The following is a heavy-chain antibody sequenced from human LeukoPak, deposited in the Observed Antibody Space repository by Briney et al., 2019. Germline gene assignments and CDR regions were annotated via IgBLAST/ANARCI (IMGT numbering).Heavy chain of an antibody. D-gene: IGHD1-1*01. Sequence: SETLSLTCAVYVGSFSNYYWNWIRHPPGKGLEWSGEINHRGSTNYNPSLKSRGSISVDTSKNQVSLNLTSVTAADTAVYYCARGGWWDNWNRLDPWGQGTLVTVSS. CDR2: INHRGST. CDR1: VGSFSNYY. J-gene: IGHJ5*02. V-gene: IGHV4-34*01. CDR3: ARGGWWDNWNRLDP.